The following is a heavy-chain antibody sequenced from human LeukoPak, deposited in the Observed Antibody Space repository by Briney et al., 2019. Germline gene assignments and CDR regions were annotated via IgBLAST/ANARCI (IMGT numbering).Heavy chain of an antibody. CDR2: IDYSGST. CDR3: ARAAEDIVVVPPSSTNSFDP. Sequence: PSETLSLTCSVAGGSISSYYWGSVRQPPGKGLELVGYIDYSGSTNYKPSLKSRLTLSEETSKSPFSLELRSVTAADTAVYYCARAAEDIVVVPPSSTNSFDPWGQGTLVTVSS. V-gene: IGHV4-59*12. D-gene: IGHD2-2*01. J-gene: IGHJ5*02. CDR1: GGSISSYY.